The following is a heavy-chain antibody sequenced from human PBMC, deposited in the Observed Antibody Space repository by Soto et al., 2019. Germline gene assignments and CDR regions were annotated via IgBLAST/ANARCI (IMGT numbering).Heavy chain of an antibody. V-gene: IGHV3-48*03. D-gene: IGHD3-10*01. CDR3: ARVAHSWGSYYDAFDI. Sequence: EVQLVESGGGLVQPGGSLRLSCAASGFTFSSYEMNWVRQAPGKGLEWVSYICSSGSTIYYADSVKGRFTISRDNAKNSLYLQMNSLRAEDTAVYYCARVAHSWGSYYDAFDIWGQGTMVTVSS. J-gene: IGHJ3*02. CDR2: ICSSGSTI. CDR1: GFTFSSYE.